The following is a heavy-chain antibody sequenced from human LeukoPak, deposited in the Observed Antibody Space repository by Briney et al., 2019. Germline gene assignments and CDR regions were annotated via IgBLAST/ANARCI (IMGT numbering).Heavy chain of an antibody. CDR1: GFTFSSYA. V-gene: IGHV3-23*01. Sequence: GGSLRLSCAASGFTFSSYAMSWVRQAPGKGLEWVSAISGSGGSTYYADSVKGRFTISRDNSKNTLYLQMNSLRAEDTAVYYCAKGVLYYYDSSGYYLDYWGQGTLVTVSS. CDR3: AKGVLYYYDSSGYYLDY. CDR2: ISGSGGST. D-gene: IGHD3-22*01. J-gene: IGHJ4*02.